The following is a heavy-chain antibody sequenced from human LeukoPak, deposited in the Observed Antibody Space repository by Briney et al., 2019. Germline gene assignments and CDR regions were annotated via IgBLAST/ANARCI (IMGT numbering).Heavy chain of an antibody. CDR2: INSDGSNI. CDR1: GFTLSSYW. D-gene: IGHD6-19*01. Sequence: GGSLRLSCAASGFTLSSYWMHWVRQAPGEGLVWVSRINSDGSNINYADSVKGRFTVSRDNAKNTLYLQMNSLRVEDTAVYYCVRSSGWPGYWGQGTMVTVSS. J-gene: IGHJ4*02. V-gene: IGHV3-74*01. CDR3: VRSSGWPGY.